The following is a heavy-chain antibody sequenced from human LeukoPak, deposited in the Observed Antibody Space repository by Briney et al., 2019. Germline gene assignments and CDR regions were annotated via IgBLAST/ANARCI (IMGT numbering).Heavy chain of an antibody. V-gene: IGHV4-39*07. J-gene: IGHJ5*02. CDR3: ARDPGNWFDP. CDR2: IYYSVST. CDR1: GRSISNSSYY. Sequence: SETLFHTCTVPGRSISNSSYYSGCIRQPPGKGLERIGSIYYSVSTYYNPSLKSRVTISVDTSKNQFSLKLSSVTAADTAVYYCARDPGNWFDPWGQGTLVTVSS.